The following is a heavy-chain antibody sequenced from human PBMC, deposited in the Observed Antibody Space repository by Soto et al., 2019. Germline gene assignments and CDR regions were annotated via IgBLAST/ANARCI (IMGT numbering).Heavy chain of an antibody. CDR3: AKDVVVGATTGLGDYYYYYGMDV. J-gene: IGHJ6*02. CDR1: GFTFSSYG. D-gene: IGHD1-26*01. V-gene: IGHV3-30*18. CDR2: ISYDGSNK. Sequence: GGSLRLSCAASGFTFSSYGMHWVRQAPGKGLEWVAVISYDGSNKYYADSVKGRFTIPRDNSKNTLYLQMNSLRAEDTAVYYCAKDVVVGATTGLGDYYYYYGMDVWGQGTTVTVSS.